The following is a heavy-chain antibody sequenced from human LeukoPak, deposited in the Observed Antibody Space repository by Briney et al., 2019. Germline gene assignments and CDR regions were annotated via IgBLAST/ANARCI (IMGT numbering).Heavy chain of an antibody. CDR2: INSDGSST. D-gene: IGHD1-1*01. Sequence: GGSLRLSCAASGFNFRNYWMHWVRQAPGKGLVWVSRINSDGSSTSYADSVKGGFSISRDNAENTLYLQINSLRAEDPAVYYCATDEAATGRLDYWGQGTLVTDSS. V-gene: IGHV3-74*01. CDR1: GFNFRNYW. CDR3: ATDEAATGRLDY. J-gene: IGHJ4*02.